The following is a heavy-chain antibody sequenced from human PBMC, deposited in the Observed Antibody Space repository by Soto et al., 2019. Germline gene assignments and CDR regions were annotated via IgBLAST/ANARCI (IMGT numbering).Heavy chain of an antibody. V-gene: IGHV4-34*01. J-gene: IGHJ6*02. Sequence: QVQLQQWGAGLLKPSETLSLTCDVYGGSFSGYYWSWIRQPPGKGLEWIGEINHRGSTNYNPSLKSRGTLSVDTSTLKFSLKLSSVTVADTAVYYCARGAYRSGYYYGTCFYYGMDVWGQGTTVTVSS. CDR3: ARGAYRSGYYYGTCFYYGMDV. CDR2: INHRGST. D-gene: IGHD3-22*01. CDR1: GGSFSGYY.